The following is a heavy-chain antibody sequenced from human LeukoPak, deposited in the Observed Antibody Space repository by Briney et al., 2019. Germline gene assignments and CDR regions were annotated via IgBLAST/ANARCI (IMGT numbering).Heavy chain of an antibody. CDR3: ARSRIAAAHFDY. J-gene: IGHJ4*02. CDR2: SIPIFGTA. CDR1: GGTFSSYA. Sequence: SVKVSCKASGGTFSSYAISWVRQAPGQGLEWMGGSIPIFGTANYAQKFQGRVTITADESTSTAYLELRRLRSEDTAVYYCARSRIAAAHFDYWGQGTLVTVSS. D-gene: IGHD6-13*01. V-gene: IGHV1-69*13.